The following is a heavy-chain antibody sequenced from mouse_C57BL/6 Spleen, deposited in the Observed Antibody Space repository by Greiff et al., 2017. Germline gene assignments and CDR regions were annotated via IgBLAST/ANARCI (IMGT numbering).Heavy chain of an antibody. J-gene: IGHJ2*01. CDR1: GYTFTSYW. V-gene: IGHV1-50*01. D-gene: IGHD3-2*02. CDR3: ARGDSSGYAY. Sequence: VQLQQPGAELVKPGASVKLSCKASGYTFTSYWMQWVKQRPGQGLEWIGEIDPSVSYTNYNHKFKGKAPLTVDTSSSTAYMQLSSLTSEDSAVYYCARGDSSGYAYWGQGTTLTVSS. CDR2: IDPSVSYT.